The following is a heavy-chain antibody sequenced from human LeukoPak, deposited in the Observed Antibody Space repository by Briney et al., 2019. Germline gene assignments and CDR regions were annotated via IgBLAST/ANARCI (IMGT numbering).Heavy chain of an antibody. V-gene: IGHV3-53*01. CDR3: ARRAGEYSHPYDY. Sequence: GGSLRLSCTVSGFTVSSNSVSWVRQAPGKGLEWVSFIYSGGNTHYSDSVKGRFTISRDNSKNTLYLQMNSLRAEDTAVYYCARRAGEYSHPYDYWGQGTLVTVSS. D-gene: IGHD4-17*01. CDR1: GFTVSSNS. CDR2: IYSGGNT. J-gene: IGHJ4*02.